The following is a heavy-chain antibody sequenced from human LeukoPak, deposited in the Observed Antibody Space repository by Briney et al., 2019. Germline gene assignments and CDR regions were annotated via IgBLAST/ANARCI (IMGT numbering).Heavy chain of an antibody. CDR1: AYSKNEFY. Sequence: GASVKVSCTVSAYSKNEFYRHWVRQAPGKGLEWMGGFDPQEGKSIYAQKFQGRVSMTDDTFADTVFMELRSLTSEDTAVYYCTANLISIFGVGYWGQGTLVTVSS. CDR2: FDPQEGKS. CDR3: TANLISIFGVGY. V-gene: IGHV1-24*01. J-gene: IGHJ4*02. D-gene: IGHD3-3*01.